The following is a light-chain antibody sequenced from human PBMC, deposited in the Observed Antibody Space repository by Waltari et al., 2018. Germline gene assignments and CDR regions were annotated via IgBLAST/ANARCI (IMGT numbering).Light chain of an antibody. Sequence: EIVLTQSPGTLSLSPGERGTLSCRASQSVSRALAWYQQKPGQAPRLLIYGASTRATGVPDRFSGSGSGTDFSLTISSLEPEDFAVYYCQHYVKLPVTYGQGTKVEI. CDR1: QSVSRA. CDR3: QHYVKLPVT. V-gene: IGKV3-20*01. J-gene: IGKJ1*01. CDR2: GAS.